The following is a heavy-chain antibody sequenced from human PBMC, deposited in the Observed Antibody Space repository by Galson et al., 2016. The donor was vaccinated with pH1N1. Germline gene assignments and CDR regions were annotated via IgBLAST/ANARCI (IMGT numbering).Heavy chain of an antibody. D-gene: IGHD3-10*01. CDR3: AKGDTFAGISFDY. J-gene: IGHJ4*02. CDR2: ISWNRGSI. CDR1: GFTFDDYA. V-gene: IGHV3-9*01. Sequence: SLRLSCAASGFTFDDYAMHWVRQAPGKGLEWVSGISWNRGSIDYADSVKGRFTISRDNAKNSLYLQMNSLRAEDTALYYCAKGDTFAGISFDYWGQGTLVTVSS.